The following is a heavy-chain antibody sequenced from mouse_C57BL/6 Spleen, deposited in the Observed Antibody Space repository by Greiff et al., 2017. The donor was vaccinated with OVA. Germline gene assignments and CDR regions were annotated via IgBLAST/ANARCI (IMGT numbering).Heavy chain of an antibody. V-gene: IGHV7-1*01. CDR2: SRNKANDYTT. CDR1: GFTFSDFY. Sequence: EVMLVESGGGLVQSGRSLRLSCATSGFTFSDFYMEWVRQAPGKGLEWIAASRNKANDYTTEYSASVKGRFIVSRDTSQSILYLQMNALRAEDTAIYYCARDVPNYAMDYWGQGTSVTVAS. J-gene: IGHJ4*01. CDR3: ARDVPNYAMDY.